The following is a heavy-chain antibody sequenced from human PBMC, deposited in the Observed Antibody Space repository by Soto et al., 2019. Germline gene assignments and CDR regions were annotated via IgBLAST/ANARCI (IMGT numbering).Heavy chain of an antibody. J-gene: IGHJ5*02. D-gene: IGHD1-26*01. V-gene: IGHV3-11*01. CDR2: ISTSGSPA. CDR3: ATGGIYYEA. Sequence: QVHLVESGGGLVKPGGSLRLSCTVSGFAFRHNYLTWIRQSPGKGLEWLSYISTSGSPAYYADSVKGRSTISTDNAKKSLYLPMDSLRAEDTGVYYCATGGIYYEAWGQGTQVTVSS. CDR1: GFAFRHNY.